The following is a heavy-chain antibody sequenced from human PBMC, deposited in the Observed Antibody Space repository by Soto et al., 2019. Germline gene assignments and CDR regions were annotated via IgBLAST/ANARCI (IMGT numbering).Heavy chain of an antibody. CDR2: IYTSGST. CDR1: GGSISSYY. Sequence: SETLSLTCTVSGGSISSYYWSWIRQPAGKGMEWIGRIYTSGSTNYNPSLKSRVTMSVDTSKNQFALKLSPVTAADTAVYYCARDSQNYYGMDVWGQGTTVTVSS. J-gene: IGHJ6*02. CDR3: ARDSQNYYGMDV. V-gene: IGHV4-4*07.